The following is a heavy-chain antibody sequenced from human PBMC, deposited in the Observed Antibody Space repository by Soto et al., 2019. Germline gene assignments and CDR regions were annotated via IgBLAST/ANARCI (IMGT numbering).Heavy chain of an antibody. J-gene: IGHJ6*02. Sequence: EVQLVESGGGLIQPGGSLRLSCAASGFTVSSNYMSWVRQAPGKGLEWVSVIYSGGSTYYADSVKGRFTISRDNSKNTLYLQMNSLRAEDTAVYYCAREDYYGSGSHGMDVWGQGTTVTVSS. CDR2: IYSGGST. CDR1: GFTVSSNY. D-gene: IGHD3-10*01. CDR3: AREDYYGSGSHGMDV. V-gene: IGHV3-53*01.